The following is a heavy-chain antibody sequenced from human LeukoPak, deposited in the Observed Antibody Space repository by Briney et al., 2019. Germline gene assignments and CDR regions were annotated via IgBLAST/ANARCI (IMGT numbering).Heavy chain of an antibody. CDR2: ISYDGSQK. V-gene: IGHV3-30*04. CDR3: ARDTDEWYNSPGDY. CDR1: GFTLNTYA. Sequence: PPGGSLRLSCAVSGFTLNTYAMHWVRQAPGKGLEWVAIISYDGSQKYYADSLKGRFTISRDNSRNTLYLQMNSLRDDDTGTYYCARDTDEWYNSPGDYWGQGTLVTVSS. J-gene: IGHJ4*02. D-gene: IGHD1-1*01.